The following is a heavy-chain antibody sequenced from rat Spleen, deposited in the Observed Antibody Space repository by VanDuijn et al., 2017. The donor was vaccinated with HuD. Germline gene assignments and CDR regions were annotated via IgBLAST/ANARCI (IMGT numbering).Heavy chain of an antibody. CDR2: ISPSGGST. Sequence: EVQLVESGGGLVQPGRSMKLSCAASGFTFSHYGMHWIRQAPTKGREWVASISPSGGSTYYRDSVKGRFTISRDNAKSTLYLQMDSLRSEDTATYYCARRHYGYTDYFDYWGQGVMVPVSS. D-gene: IGHD1-11*01. V-gene: IGHV5-19*01. J-gene: IGHJ2*01. CDR1: GFTFSHYG. CDR3: ARRHYGYTDYFDY.